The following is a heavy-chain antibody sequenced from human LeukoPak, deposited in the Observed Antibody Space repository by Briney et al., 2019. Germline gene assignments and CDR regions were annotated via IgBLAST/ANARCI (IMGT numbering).Heavy chain of an antibody. V-gene: IGHV3-11*01. D-gene: IGHD5-24*01. CDR3: ARETSKRATIFDY. J-gene: IGHJ4*02. CDR2: ISSSGSTI. CDR1: GFTFSDYY. Sequence: GGSLRLSCAASGFTFSDYYMSWIRRAPGKGLEWVSYISSSGSTIYYADSVKGRFTISRDNAKNSLYLQMNSLRAEDTAVYYCARETSKRATIFDYWGQGTLVTVSS.